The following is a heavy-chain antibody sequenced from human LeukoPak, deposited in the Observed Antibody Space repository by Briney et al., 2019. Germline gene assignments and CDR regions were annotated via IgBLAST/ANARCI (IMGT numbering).Heavy chain of an antibody. CDR1: GFTFDDYA. Sequence: PGGSLRLSCAASGFTFDDYAMHWVRQAPGEGLEWVSGISWNSGSIGYADSVKGRFTISRDNAKNSLYLQMNSLRAEDTALYYCAKGLYYYDSSGVFDYWGQGTLVTVSS. J-gene: IGHJ4*02. CDR2: ISWNSGSI. D-gene: IGHD3-22*01. V-gene: IGHV3-9*01. CDR3: AKGLYYYDSSGVFDY.